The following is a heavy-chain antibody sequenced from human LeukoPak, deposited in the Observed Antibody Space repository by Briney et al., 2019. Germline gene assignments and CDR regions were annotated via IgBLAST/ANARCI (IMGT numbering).Heavy chain of an antibody. Sequence: EESLKISCKTSGYTFTNFWIAWVRQMPGKGLEWLGAIYPGDSDTRYSPSFQGQVTISADKSISTAYLQWSSLTASDTAMYYCARLDRGVVPRSSTWLVIDSWGQGTLVTVTS. CDR2: IYPGDSDT. D-gene: IGHD4-23*01. J-gene: IGHJ4*02. V-gene: IGHV5-51*01. CDR1: GYTFTNFW. CDR3: ARLDRGVVPRSSTWLVIDS.